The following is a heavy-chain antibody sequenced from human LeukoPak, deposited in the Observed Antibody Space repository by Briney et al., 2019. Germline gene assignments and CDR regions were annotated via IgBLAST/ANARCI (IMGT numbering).Heavy chain of an antibody. J-gene: IGHJ4*02. CDR2: ISGSGDST. D-gene: IGHD6-13*01. V-gene: IGHV3-23*01. CDR1: GFTFSDYY. CDR3: AKTRPLDSSSWSHGDY. Sequence: PGGSLRLSCAASGFTFSDYYMSWIRQAPGKGLEWVSAISGSGDSTYYGDSVKGRFTISRDNSKNTLYLQMNSLRAEDTAVYYCAKTRPLDSSSWSHGDYWGQGTLVTVSS.